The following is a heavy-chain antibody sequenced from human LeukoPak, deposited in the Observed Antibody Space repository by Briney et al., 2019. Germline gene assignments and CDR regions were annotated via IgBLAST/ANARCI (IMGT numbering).Heavy chain of an antibody. CDR2: ISGSGGDT. V-gene: IGHV3-23*01. D-gene: IGHD6-19*01. J-gene: IGHJ4*02. Sequence: GGSLRLSCAPSGFIFSRFAMSWVRQAPGKGLEWVSTISGSGGDTFYADSVKGRFTISRDNSKNTLSLQMNSLRAEDTALYYCAQGKCTSGRSLWWGQGTLVTVSS. CDR1: GFIFSRFA. CDR3: AQGKCTSGRSLW.